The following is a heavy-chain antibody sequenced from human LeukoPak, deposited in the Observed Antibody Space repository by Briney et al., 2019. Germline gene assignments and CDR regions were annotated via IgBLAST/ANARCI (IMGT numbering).Heavy chain of an antibody. CDR3: ARATYCSSTSCYIRNDAFDI. D-gene: IGHD2-2*02. V-gene: IGHV1-18*01. J-gene: IGHJ3*02. CDR2: ISGYNGNT. CDR1: GYTFSRYG. Sequence: ASVKVSCKASGYTFSRYGISWVRQAPGQELEWMGWISGYNGNTKSAQKVQGRVTKTTDTSTSTAYMELRSLRSDDTAVYYCARATYCSSTSCYIRNDAFDIWGQGTMVTVSS.